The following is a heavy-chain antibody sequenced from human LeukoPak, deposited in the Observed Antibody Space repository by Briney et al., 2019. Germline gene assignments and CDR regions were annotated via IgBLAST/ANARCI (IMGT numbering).Heavy chain of an antibody. CDR3: ARGGYSSGWNYYYYYYMDV. CDR1: GGSISSSSYY. D-gene: IGHD6-19*01. J-gene: IGHJ6*03. Sequence: SETLSLTCTVSGGSISSSSYYWGWIRQPPGKGLEWIGSIYYSGSTYYNPSLKSRVTISIDTSKNQFSPKLSSVTAADTAVYYCARGGYSSGWNYYYYYYMDVWGKGTTVTVSS. CDR2: IYYSGST. V-gene: IGHV4-39*07.